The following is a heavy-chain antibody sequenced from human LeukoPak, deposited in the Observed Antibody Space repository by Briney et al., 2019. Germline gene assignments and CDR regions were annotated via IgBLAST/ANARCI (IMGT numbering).Heavy chain of an antibody. D-gene: IGHD6-19*01. J-gene: IGHJ6*03. CDR2: ISAYNGNT. Sequence: ASVKVSCKASGYTFTSYGISWVRQAPGQGLEWMGWISAYNGNTNYAQKLQGRVTMTTDTSTSTAYMELRSLRSDDTAVYYCARGYSSGWRPYYYYMDVWGKGTTVTVSS. CDR3: ARGYSSGWRPYYYYMDV. V-gene: IGHV1-18*01. CDR1: GYTFTSYG.